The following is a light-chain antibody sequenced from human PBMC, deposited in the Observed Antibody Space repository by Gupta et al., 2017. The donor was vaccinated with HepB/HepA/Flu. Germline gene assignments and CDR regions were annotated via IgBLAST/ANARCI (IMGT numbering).Light chain of an antibody. CDR2: EVS. CDR1: NTDIETYNR. Sequence: QSALTQPPSVSGSPGQSVTISCTGTNTDIETYNRLSWYQQPPGTAPKRRIYEVSNRPSGVPDRFSGSKSGNTDSLTISGLQTEDEADYYCSSSINDDLVGFGGGTMLTVL. J-gene: IGLJ3*02. CDR3: SSSINDDLVG. V-gene: IGLV2-18*02.